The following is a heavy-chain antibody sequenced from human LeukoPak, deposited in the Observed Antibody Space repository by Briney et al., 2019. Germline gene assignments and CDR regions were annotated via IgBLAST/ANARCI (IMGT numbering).Heavy chain of an antibody. CDR3: ARGFKIAVAGTLDY. J-gene: IGHJ4*02. Sequence: SETLSLTCAVYGGSFSGYYWSWIRQPPGKGLERIGEINHSGSTNYNPSLKSRVTISVDTSKNQFSLKLSSVTAADTAVYYCARGFKIAVAGTLDYWGQGTLVTVSS. CDR1: GGSFSGYY. V-gene: IGHV4-34*01. D-gene: IGHD6-19*01. CDR2: INHSGST.